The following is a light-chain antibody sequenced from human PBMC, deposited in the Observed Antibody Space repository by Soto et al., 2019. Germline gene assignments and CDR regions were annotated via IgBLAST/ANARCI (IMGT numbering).Light chain of an antibody. J-gene: IGKJ4*01. V-gene: IGKV3-20*01. CDR3: QQYGSSPPVT. CDR1: QSVSSSY. Sequence: EIVLTQSPGTLSLSPGERATLSCRASQSVSSSYLAWYQQKPGQAPRLLIYGASSRATGIPDRFSGSGSGTDFTLTISRLEPEDFAVYYCQQYGSSPPVTFGGG. CDR2: GAS.